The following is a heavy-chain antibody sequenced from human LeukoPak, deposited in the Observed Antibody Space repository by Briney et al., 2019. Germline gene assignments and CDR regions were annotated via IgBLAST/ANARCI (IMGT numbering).Heavy chain of an antibody. D-gene: IGHD3-22*01. CDR1: GFSFSTYS. Sequence: GGSLTLSCAGSGFSFSTYSMNWVRQAPGKGLEWVSGITGSGANTYYADSAKGRFTISRDNSKNTLYLRMNSLRAEDTAVYYCYYYDSSGFYPQTKIDYWGQGTLVTVSS. CDR3: YYYDSSGFYPQTKIDY. V-gene: IGHV3-23*01. J-gene: IGHJ4*02. CDR2: ITGSGANT.